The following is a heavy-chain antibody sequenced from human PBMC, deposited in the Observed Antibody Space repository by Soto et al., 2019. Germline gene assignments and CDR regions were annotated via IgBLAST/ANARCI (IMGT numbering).Heavy chain of an antibody. CDR3: ARAGYCSGGSCSNFDY. Sequence: QVQLQQWGAGLWKPWETLSLTCAVYGGSFSGYYWSWIRQPPGKGLEWIGEINHSGSTNYNPSLKSRVTISVDTSKNQFSLKLSSVTAADTAVYYCARAGYCSGGSCSNFDYWGQGTLVTVSS. V-gene: IGHV4-34*01. CDR2: INHSGST. CDR1: GGSFSGYY. D-gene: IGHD2-15*01. J-gene: IGHJ4*02.